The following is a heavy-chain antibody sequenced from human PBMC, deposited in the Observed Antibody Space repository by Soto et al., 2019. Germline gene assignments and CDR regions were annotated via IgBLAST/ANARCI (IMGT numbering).Heavy chain of an antibody. CDR1: GFTFSSYG. CDR3: AKDAIVGAAYYYYGMDV. CDR2: ISYDGSNK. Sequence: PWGSLRLSCAASGFTFSSYGMHWVRQAPGKGLEWVAVISYDGSNKYYADSVKGRFTISRDNSKNTLYLQMNSLRAEDTAVYYCAKDAIVGAAYYYYGMDVWGQGTTVTVSS. J-gene: IGHJ6*02. D-gene: IGHD1-26*01. V-gene: IGHV3-30*18.